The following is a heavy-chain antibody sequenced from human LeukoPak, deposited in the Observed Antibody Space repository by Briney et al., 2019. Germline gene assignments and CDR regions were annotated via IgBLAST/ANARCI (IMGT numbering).Heavy chain of an antibody. CDR1: GGSISSYY. CDR3: ARQTRYYDSSGYYYGDAFDI. Sequence: SETLSLTCTVSGGSISSYYWSWIRQPPGKGLEWIGYIYYSGSTNYNPSLKSRVTISVDTSKSQFSLKLSSVTAADTAVYYCARQTRYYDSSGYYYGDAFDIWGQGTMVTVSS. V-gene: IGHV4-59*01. CDR2: IYYSGST. J-gene: IGHJ3*02. D-gene: IGHD3-22*01.